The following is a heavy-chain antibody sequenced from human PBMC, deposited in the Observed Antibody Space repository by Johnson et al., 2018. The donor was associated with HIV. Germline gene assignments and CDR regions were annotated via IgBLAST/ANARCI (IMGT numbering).Heavy chain of an antibody. Sequence: VQVVESGGGVVQPGRSLRLSCAASGFTFSNYGMHWVRQAPGKGLEWVAFIRYDGNNKYYADSVKGRFTISRDKSKNTLYLQMISLRAEDTAVYYCAKGRERRQWLVQYDAFDIWGQGTMVTVSS. CDR2: IRYDGNNK. V-gene: IGHV3-30*02. CDR3: AKGRERRQWLVQYDAFDI. D-gene: IGHD6-19*01. CDR1: GFTFSNYG. J-gene: IGHJ3*02.